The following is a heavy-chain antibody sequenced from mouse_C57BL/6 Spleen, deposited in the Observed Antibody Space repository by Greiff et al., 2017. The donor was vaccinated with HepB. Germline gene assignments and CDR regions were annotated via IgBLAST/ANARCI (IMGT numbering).Heavy chain of an antibody. D-gene: IGHD1-1*01. V-gene: IGHV1-82*01. CDR3: ASTTVVADDY. CDR1: GYAFSSSW. CDR2: IYPGDGDT. J-gene: IGHJ2*01. Sequence: QVQLKQSGPELVKPGASVKISCKASGYAFSSSWMNWVKQRPGKGLEWIGRIYPGDGDTNYNGKFKGKATLTADKSSSTAYMQLSSLTSEDSAVYFCASTTVVADDYWGQGTTLTVSS.